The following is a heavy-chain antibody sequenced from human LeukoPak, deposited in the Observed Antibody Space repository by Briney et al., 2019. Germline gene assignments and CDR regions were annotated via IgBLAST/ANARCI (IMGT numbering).Heavy chain of an antibody. J-gene: IGHJ4*02. CDR3: ARGVEPLAANTLAY. D-gene: IGHD1-14*01. CDR1: GFTVITND. V-gene: IGHV3-53*01. Sequence: GGSLRLSCAASGFTVITNDMTWVRQAPGKALEWVLVLYSDGNTKYADPVQGRFTISRDNSKNTPYLKMNSLSPDDTAVYYCARGVEPLAANTLAYWGQGTLVTVPS. CDR2: LYSDGNT.